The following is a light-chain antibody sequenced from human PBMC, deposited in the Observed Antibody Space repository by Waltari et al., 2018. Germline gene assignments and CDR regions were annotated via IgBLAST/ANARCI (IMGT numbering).Light chain of an antibody. V-gene: IGKV1-12*01. Sequence: DIPVTQSPSFVSASVGDRVTITCRASQGIDNWLAWYQQKPGKAPKFLIYSASSLQSGVPSRFVGSGSGTDFILTISRLQPEDFATYYCQQTNSFPRTFGQGTKVAIK. CDR1: QGIDNW. J-gene: IGKJ1*01. CDR2: SAS. CDR3: QQTNSFPRT.